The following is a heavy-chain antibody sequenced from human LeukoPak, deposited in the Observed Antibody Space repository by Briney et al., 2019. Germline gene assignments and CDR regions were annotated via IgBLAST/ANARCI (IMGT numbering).Heavy chain of an antibody. D-gene: IGHD5-12*01. Sequence: SVKVSCKASGDTLSTYAFSWVRQAPGQGLEWMGGIIPILATANYAQKFQGRVTITADESTSTAYMELSSLRSEDTAVYYCARVRERGFSGYDWRHFDYWGQGALVTVSS. CDR3: ARVRERGFSGYDWRHFDY. CDR1: GDTLSTYA. J-gene: IGHJ4*02. CDR2: IIPILATA. V-gene: IGHV1-69*01.